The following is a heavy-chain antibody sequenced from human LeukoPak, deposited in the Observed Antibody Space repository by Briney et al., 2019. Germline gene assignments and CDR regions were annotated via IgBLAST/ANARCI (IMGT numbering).Heavy chain of an antibody. CDR3: ATRSVAAPK. CDR2: IYSGGGT. V-gene: IGHV3-66*01. J-gene: IGHJ4*02. D-gene: IGHD6-25*01. CDR1: GFTFSSYA. Sequence: GGSLRLSCAASGFTFSSYAMSWVRQAPGKGLQWVSLIYSGGGTRNADSVKGRFTISRDNSKNTLYLQMDSLRAEDTAVYYCATRSVAAPKWGQGTLVTVSS.